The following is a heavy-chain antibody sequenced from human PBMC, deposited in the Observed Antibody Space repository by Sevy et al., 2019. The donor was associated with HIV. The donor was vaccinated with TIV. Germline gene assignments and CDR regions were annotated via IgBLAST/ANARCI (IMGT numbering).Heavy chain of an antibody. V-gene: IGHV3-7*01. J-gene: IGHJ4*02. D-gene: IGHD1-26*01. CDR2: IRPDGSDK. Sequence: GVLGLSCAASGFTFSPYWMTWVRQAPGKGLEWVANIRPDGSDKYYVDSVKGRFTISRDNAKNSLYLQMNSLRADDTAMYYCARGVGLDCWGQGALVTVSS. CDR1: GFTFSPYW. CDR3: ARGVGLDC.